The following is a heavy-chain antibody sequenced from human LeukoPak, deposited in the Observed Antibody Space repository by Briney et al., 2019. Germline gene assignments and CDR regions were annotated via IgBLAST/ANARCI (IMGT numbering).Heavy chain of an antibody. D-gene: IGHD3-22*01. V-gene: IGHV4-39*01. J-gene: IGHJ3*02. CDR1: GGSISSSSYY. CDR2: IYYSGST. Sequence: SETLSLTCTVSGGSISSSSYYWGWIRQPPGKGLEWIGSIYYSGSTYYNPPLKSRVTISVDTSKNQFSLKLSSVTAADTAVYYCARLGAAGITMIVVGPNDAFDIWGQGTMVTVSS. CDR3: ARLGAAGITMIVVGPNDAFDI.